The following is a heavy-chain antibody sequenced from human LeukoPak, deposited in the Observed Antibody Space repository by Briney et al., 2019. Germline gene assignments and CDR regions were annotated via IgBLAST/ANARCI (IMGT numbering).Heavy chain of an antibody. Sequence: GGSLRLSCAASGFTFSSYAMSWVRQAPGKGLEWVSVISGSGGSTYYADSVKGRFTISRDNSKNTLYLQMNSLRAEDTAVYYCAKHYIAAAGTEYNWFDPWGQGTLVTVSS. V-gene: IGHV3-23*01. CDR3: AKHYIAAAGTEYNWFDP. J-gene: IGHJ5*02. CDR2: ISGSGGST. D-gene: IGHD6-13*01. CDR1: GFTFSSYA.